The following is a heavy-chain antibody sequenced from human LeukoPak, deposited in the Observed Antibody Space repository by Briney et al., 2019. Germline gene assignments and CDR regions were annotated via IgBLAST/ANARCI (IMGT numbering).Heavy chain of an antibody. Sequence: SGTLSLTCAVSGGSISSSNWWSWVRQPPGKGLEWIGEIYHSGSTNYNPSLKSRVTISVDTSKNQFSLKLSSVTAADTAVYYCARASSYYDSSGYRDGWFDPWGQGTLVTVSS. CDR3: ARASSYYDSSGYRDGWFDP. J-gene: IGHJ5*02. V-gene: IGHV4-4*02. D-gene: IGHD3-22*01. CDR1: GGSISSSNW. CDR2: IYHSGST.